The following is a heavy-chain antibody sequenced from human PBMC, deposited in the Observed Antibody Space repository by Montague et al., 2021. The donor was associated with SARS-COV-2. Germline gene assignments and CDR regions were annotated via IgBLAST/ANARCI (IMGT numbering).Heavy chain of an antibody. CDR1: GFSITSSLYY. J-gene: IGHJ4*01. Sequence: SETLSLTCTVSGFSITSSLYYWGWIRQPPGKGLDWIGSFFYGGFTYYNPSLKSLVSISADTSKNQFSLRLTSVTAADTAVYYCARRRNPDYWGHGTLVTVSS. CDR3: ARRRNPDY. CDR2: FFYGGFT. D-gene: IGHD1-14*01. V-gene: IGHV4-39*01.